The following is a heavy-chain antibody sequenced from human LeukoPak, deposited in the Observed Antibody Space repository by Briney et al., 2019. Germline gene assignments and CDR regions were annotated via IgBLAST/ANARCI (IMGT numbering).Heavy chain of an antibody. CDR2: IYYSGST. Sequence: PSETLSLTCTVSGGSISSGDYYWSWIRQPPGKGLEWIGYIYYSGSTYYNPSLKSRLTISVDTSKNQFSLKLSSVTAADTAVYYCARDFPYYYNYGMDVWGQGTTVTVSS. CDR1: GGSISSGDYY. J-gene: IGHJ6*02. V-gene: IGHV4-30-4*01. CDR3: ARDFPYYYNYGMDV.